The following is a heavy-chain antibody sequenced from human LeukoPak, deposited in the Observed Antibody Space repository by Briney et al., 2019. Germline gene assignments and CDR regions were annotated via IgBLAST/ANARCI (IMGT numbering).Heavy chain of an antibody. Sequence: ASVKVSCKASGYTFTGYYMHWVRQAPGQGLEWMGWINPNSGGTNYAQKFQGRVTMTRDTSISTAYMELSRLRSDDTAVYYCARSSGYRSSTSCYWFDPWGQGTLVTVSS. D-gene: IGHD2-2*01. V-gene: IGHV1-2*02. J-gene: IGHJ5*02. CDR1: GYTFTGYY. CDR2: INPNSGGT. CDR3: ARSSGYRSSTSCYWFDP.